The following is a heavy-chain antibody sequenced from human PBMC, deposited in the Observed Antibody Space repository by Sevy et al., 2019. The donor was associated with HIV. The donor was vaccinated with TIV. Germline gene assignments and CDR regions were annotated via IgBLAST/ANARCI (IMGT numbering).Heavy chain of an antibody. CDR3: ARDSYRRVSSDVEWFAP. D-gene: IGHD6-6*01. Sequence: GGSLRLSCEASGFFFSNFWMHWVRQTPGKGLEWVSRIEKDGSKTIYADSVRGRFIVSRDKAKTTVSLQMNSLRVEDSAIYYCARDSYRRVSSDVEWFAPLGQGILVTVSS. CDR2: IEKDGSKT. CDR1: GFFFSNFW. J-gene: IGHJ5*02. V-gene: IGHV3-74*01.